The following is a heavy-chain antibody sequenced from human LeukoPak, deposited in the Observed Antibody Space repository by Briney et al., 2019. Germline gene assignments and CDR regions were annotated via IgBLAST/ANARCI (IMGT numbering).Heavy chain of an antibody. J-gene: IGHJ3*02. CDR1: GFTFSSYA. Sequence: GESLRLSCAASGFTFSSYAMHWVRQAPGKGLEWVAVISYDGSNKYYADSVKGRFTISRDNSKNTLYLQMNSLRAEDTAVYYCAREGHVDIVATKRISAFDIWGQGTMVTVSS. CDR3: AREGHVDIVATKRISAFDI. V-gene: IGHV3-30-3*01. D-gene: IGHD5-12*01. CDR2: ISYDGSNK.